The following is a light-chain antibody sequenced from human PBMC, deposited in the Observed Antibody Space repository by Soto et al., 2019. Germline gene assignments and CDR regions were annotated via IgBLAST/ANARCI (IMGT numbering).Light chain of an antibody. V-gene: IGKV3-20*01. CDR3: QHYGTSRT. Sequence: EIVLTQSPGTLSLSPGERATLSCRASQSVSSSYLTWYQQKPGQAPRLLIYGASNRATGIPDRFSGSGSGTDFTLTISRLEPEDFAVYYCQHYGTSRTFGRGTKVEIK. CDR2: GAS. J-gene: IGKJ1*01. CDR1: QSVSSSY.